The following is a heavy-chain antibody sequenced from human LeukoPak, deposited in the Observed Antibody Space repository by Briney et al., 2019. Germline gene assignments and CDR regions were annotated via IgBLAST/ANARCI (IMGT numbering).Heavy chain of an antibody. CDR1: GFTFSDYY. CDR2: ITDRSGAT. J-gene: IGHJ4*02. Sequence: GGSLRLSCEASGFTFSDYYMSWIRQAPGKGLEGVSKITDRSGATYYADSVKGRFTISRDNTKNLLYLQMNSLRVEDTAVYYCARRFGDWGQGALVTVSS. CDR3: ARRFGD. V-gene: IGHV3-11*01. D-gene: IGHD3-10*01.